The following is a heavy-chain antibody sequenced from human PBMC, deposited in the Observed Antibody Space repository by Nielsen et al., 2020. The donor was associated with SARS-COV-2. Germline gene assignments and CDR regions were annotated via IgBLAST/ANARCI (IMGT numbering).Heavy chain of an antibody. CDR1: GFTFSSYA. V-gene: IGHV3-23*01. CDR2: ISGSGGST. CDR3: AKVAVYSPPPLYYYYYMDV. J-gene: IGHJ6*03. Sequence: GESLKISCAASGFTFSSYAMSWVRQAPGKGLEWVSAISGSGGSTYYADSVKGRFTISRDNSKNTLYLQMNSLRAEDTAVYYCAKVAVYSPPPLYYYYYMDVWGKGTTVTVSS. D-gene: IGHD4-11*01.